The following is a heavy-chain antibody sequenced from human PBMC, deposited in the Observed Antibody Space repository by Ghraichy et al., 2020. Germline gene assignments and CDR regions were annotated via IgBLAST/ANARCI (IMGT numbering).Heavy chain of an antibody. Sequence: SGPTLVKSTETLTLTCTVSGFSLSNARMGVSWIRQPPGKALEWLAHIFSNDEKSYSTSLKSRLTISKDTSKSQVVLTMTNMDPVDTATYYCARTRGDFWSGYRYYFDYWGQGTLVTVSS. J-gene: IGHJ4*02. D-gene: IGHD3-3*01. CDR3: ARTRGDFWSGYRYYFDY. CDR1: GFSLSNARMG. CDR2: IFSNDEK. V-gene: IGHV2-26*01.